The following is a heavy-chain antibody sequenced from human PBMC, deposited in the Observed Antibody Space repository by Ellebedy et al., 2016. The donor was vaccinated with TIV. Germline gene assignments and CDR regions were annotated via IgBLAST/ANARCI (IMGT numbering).Heavy chain of an antibody. CDR3: AREGDYNDYNWFDP. CDR2: INPNSGGT. V-gene: IGHV1-2*02. J-gene: IGHJ5*02. D-gene: IGHD4-17*01. CDR1: GYTFTGYY. Sequence: ASVKVSCXASGYTFTGYYMHWVRQAPGQGLEWMGWINPNSGGTNYAQKFQGRVTMTRDTSTSTAYMELRSLRSDDTAVYYCAREGDYNDYNWFDPWGQGTPVTVSS.